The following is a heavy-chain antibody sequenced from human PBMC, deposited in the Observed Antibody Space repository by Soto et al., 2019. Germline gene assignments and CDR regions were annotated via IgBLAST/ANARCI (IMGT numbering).Heavy chain of an antibody. V-gene: IGHV1-2*02. CDR3: AREVENSVAGRIGWFAP. CDR1: GYTFTGYY. D-gene: IGHD6-19*01. Sequence: QVQLVQSGAEVKKPGASVKVSCKASGYTFTGYYMHWVRQAPGQGLEWMGWINPNSGGTNYAQKLQGRVTMTRDTSISTAYMELSRLRSDDTAVYYCAREVENSVAGRIGWFAPWGQGTLVTVSS. J-gene: IGHJ5*02. CDR2: INPNSGGT.